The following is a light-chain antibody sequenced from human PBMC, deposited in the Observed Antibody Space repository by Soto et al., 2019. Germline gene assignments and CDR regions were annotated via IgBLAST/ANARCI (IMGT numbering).Light chain of an antibody. Sequence: ETVMTQSPATLSVSPGERATLSCRASQSVNSKIAWYQQKPGQAPRLLIYGASTRATDIPARFSGSGSGTEFTLTISSLQSEDFAVYYCQQYNNWPPWPFGQGTKVDI. CDR3: QQYNNWPPWP. J-gene: IGKJ1*01. V-gene: IGKV3-15*01. CDR2: GAS. CDR1: QSVNSK.